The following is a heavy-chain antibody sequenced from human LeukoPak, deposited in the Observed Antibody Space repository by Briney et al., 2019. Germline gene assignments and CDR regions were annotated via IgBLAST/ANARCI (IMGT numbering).Heavy chain of an antibody. CDR2: KSYDGSNK. CDR3: ARLEWELQLDYYYYYMDV. Sequence: GGSLRLSCAASGFTFSSYAMHWVRQAPGKGLEWVAVKSYDGSNKYYADSVKGRFTISRDNSKNTLYLQMNSLRAEDTAVYYCARLEWELQLDYYYYYMDVWGKGTTVTVSS. CDR1: GFTFSSYA. V-gene: IGHV3-30*14. J-gene: IGHJ6*03. D-gene: IGHD1-26*01.